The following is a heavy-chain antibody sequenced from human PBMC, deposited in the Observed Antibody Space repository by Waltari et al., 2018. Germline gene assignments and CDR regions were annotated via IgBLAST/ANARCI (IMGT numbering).Heavy chain of an antibody. D-gene: IGHD5-18*01. V-gene: IGHV4-39*01. CDR1: GGSISSSSYY. Sequence: QLQLQESGPGLVKPSETLSLTCTVSGGSISSSSYYWGWLRQPPGKGLEWIGSIYYSGSTYYNPSLKSRVTISVDTSKNQFSLKLSSVTAADTAVYYCARQGYSYGYFSAFDIWGQGTMVTVSS. CDR2: IYYSGST. CDR3: ARQGYSYGYFSAFDI. J-gene: IGHJ3*02.